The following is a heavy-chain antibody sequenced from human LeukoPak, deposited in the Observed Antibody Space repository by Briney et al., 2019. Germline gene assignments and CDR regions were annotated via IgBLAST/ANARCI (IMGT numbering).Heavy chain of an antibody. CDR3: ATPAAGPGAEYSQY. CDR2: ISGSGGST. D-gene: IGHD6-13*01. Sequence: GGSLRLSCAASGFTFSSYAMSWVRQAPGKGLEWVSAISGSGGSTYYADSMKGRFTISRDNSKNTLYLQMNSLKAEDTAVYYCATPAAGPGAEYSQYWGQGTLVIVSS. J-gene: IGHJ1*01. CDR1: GFTFSSYA. V-gene: IGHV3-23*01.